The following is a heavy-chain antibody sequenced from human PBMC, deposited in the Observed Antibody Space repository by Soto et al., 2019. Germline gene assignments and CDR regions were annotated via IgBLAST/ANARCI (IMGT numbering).Heavy chain of an antibody. CDR3: ARDDILTGPLDY. J-gene: IGHJ4*02. Sequence: QVQLVESGGGVVQPGRSLRLSCAASGFTFSSYGMHWVRQAPGKGLEWVAVIWYDGSNKYYADSVKDRFTISRDNSKNTLYLQMNSLRAEDTAVYYCARDDILTGPLDYWGQGTLVTVSS. CDR2: IWYDGSNK. D-gene: IGHD3-9*01. CDR1: GFTFSSYG. V-gene: IGHV3-33*01.